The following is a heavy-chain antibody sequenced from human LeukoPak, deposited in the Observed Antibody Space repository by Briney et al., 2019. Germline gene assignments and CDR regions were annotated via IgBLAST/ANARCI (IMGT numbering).Heavy chain of an antibody. CDR2: ISSSSGYI. Sequence: GGSLRLSCAASGFTFSYYSMDWVRQAPGKGLEWVSSISSSSGYIYYADSVKGRFTISRDNAKNSLYLQMNSLRAEDTAVYYCARDTGHCSSTSCYFDWFDPWGQGTLVTVSS. CDR1: GFTFSYYS. J-gene: IGHJ5*02. CDR3: ARDTGHCSSTSCYFDWFDP. D-gene: IGHD2-2*01. V-gene: IGHV3-21*01.